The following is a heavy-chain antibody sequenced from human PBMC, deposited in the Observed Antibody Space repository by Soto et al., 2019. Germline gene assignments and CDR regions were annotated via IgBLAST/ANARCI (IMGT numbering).Heavy chain of an antibody. Sequence: SGPTLVNPTHTLTLTCTFSGFSPSTSGMCVSWIRQPPGKALEWLALIDWDDDKYYSTSLKTRLTISKDTSKNQVVLTMTNMDPLDTATYYCARIQGGSGYDYHFDYWGQGSRVNVSS. CDR2: IDWDDDK. CDR1: GFSPSTSGMC. V-gene: IGHV2-70*01. CDR3: ARIQGGSGYDYHFDY. D-gene: IGHD5-12*01. J-gene: IGHJ4*02.